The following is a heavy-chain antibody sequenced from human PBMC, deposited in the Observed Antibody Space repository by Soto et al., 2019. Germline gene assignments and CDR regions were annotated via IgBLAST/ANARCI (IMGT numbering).Heavy chain of an antibody. J-gene: IGHJ4*02. V-gene: IGHV1-8*01. CDR1: GYTFTSYD. Sequence: ASVKVSCKAPGYTFTSYDINWVRQATGQGLEWMGWMNPNSGNTGYAQKFQGRVTMTRNTSISTAYMELSSLRSEDTAAYYCASFTGPPPTVTTVHDYWGQGTLVTVSS. CDR2: MNPNSGNT. CDR3: ASFTGPPPTVTTVHDY. D-gene: IGHD4-17*01.